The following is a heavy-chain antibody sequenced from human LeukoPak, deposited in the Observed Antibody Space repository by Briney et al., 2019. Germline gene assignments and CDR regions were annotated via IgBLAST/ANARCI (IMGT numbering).Heavy chain of an antibody. J-gene: IGHJ4*02. D-gene: IGHD3-16*01. CDR1: GGSINNGY. CDR2: LYNGGST. Sequence: SDTLSVTCTVCGGSINNGYWSWVRQLPGKRLEWIGYLYNGGSTIYNPSLTSRVTMSVDPSNNQFSLKLSSVTAADTAVYYCAKDGGEGAESWGQGTLVTVSS. CDR3: AKDGGEGAES. V-gene: IGHV4-59*01.